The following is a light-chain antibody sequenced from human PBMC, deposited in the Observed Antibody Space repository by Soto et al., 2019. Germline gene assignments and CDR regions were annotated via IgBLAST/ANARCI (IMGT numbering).Light chain of an antibody. CDR3: QQRSNWPLT. V-gene: IGKV3-11*01. Sequence: EIVLTQSPSTLSLSPGERSTLSCRASQSVSSYLAWYQQKPGQAPRLLIYDASNRATGIPARFSGSGSETDFALTISSQEPKDFAVYYCQQRSNWPLTFGGGHKVEIK. CDR2: DAS. J-gene: IGKJ4*01. CDR1: QSVSSY.